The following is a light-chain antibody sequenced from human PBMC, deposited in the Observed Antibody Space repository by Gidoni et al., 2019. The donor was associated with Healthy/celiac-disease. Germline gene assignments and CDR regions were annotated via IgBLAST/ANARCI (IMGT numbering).Light chain of an antibody. J-gene: IGKJ1*01. CDR3: QQYNNYPLT. Sequence: EIERTRSPATLSVPKGERATHSCRASQSVSRNLAWYQQKPGQAPRLLIYGASTWATGIPARFSGSGSGTEFTLTISSLQSEDFAVYYCQQYNNYPLTFGQGTKVEIK. V-gene: IGKV3-15*01. CDR1: QSVSRN. CDR2: GAS.